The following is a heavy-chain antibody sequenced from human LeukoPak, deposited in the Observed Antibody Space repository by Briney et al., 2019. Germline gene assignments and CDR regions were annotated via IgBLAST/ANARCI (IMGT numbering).Heavy chain of an antibody. Sequence: KSSETLSLTCAVSGGSISSGGYSWSWIRQPPGKGLEWIGYIYHSGSTYYNPSLKSRVTISVDTSKNQFSLKLSSVTAADTAVYYCARAHPKVVGISLDIWGQGTMVTVSS. CDR2: IYHSGST. CDR1: GGSISSGGYS. J-gene: IGHJ3*02. CDR3: ARAHPKVVGISLDI. V-gene: IGHV4-30-2*01. D-gene: IGHD3-22*01.